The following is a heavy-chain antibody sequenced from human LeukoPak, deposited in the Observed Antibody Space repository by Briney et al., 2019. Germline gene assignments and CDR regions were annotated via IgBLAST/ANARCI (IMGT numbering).Heavy chain of an antibody. CDR2: IWYDGSNK. Sequence: PGGSLRLSCAASGFTFSSYGMHWVRQAPGKGLEWVAVIWYDGSNKYYADSVKGRFTISRDNSKNTLYLQLNSLRAEDTAVYFCASSSWSSEYFHYWGQGTLVTVSS. D-gene: IGHD6-13*01. CDR1: GFTFSSYG. V-gene: IGHV3-33*01. CDR3: ASSSWSSEYFHY. J-gene: IGHJ1*01.